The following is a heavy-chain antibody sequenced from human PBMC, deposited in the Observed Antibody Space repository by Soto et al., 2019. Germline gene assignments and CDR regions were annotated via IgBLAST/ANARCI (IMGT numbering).Heavy chain of an antibody. J-gene: IGHJ5*02. V-gene: IGHV4-39*01. D-gene: IGHD6-6*01. CDR3: ARRSSSSLGSLFDP. CDR1: GGSISSSTYY. Sequence: PSETLSLTCTVSGGSISSSTYYWGWIRQPPGKGLEWIGAMYYTGNKNYNPSLESRVTMSVDTSKNQFSLKLSSVTPTDTAVYYCARRSSSSLGSLFDPWGRGTLVTVSS. CDR2: MYYTGNK.